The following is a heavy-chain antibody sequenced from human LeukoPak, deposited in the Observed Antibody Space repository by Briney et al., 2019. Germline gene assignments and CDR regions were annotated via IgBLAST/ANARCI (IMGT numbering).Heavy chain of an antibody. CDR2: ITSRGTDT. V-gene: IGHV3-64*01. CDR1: GFSFSSYA. J-gene: IGHJ6*02. CDR3: ARGRGTTVTASMDV. D-gene: IGHD4-17*01. Sequence: GGSLRLSCAASGFSFSSYAMHWVRQAPGKGLEYVSGITSRGTDTSYANSVKGRFTISRDNSKNTLYLQMGSLRVEDMAVYYCARGRGTTVTASMDVWGQGAKVTVSS.